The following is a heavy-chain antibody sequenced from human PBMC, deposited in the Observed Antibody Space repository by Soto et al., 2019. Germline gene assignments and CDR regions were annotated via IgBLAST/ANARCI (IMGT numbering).Heavy chain of an antibody. CDR3: ARHRSGYFAVDY. CDR2: IYYSGST. CDR1: GGSISSYY. V-gene: IGHV4-59*08. Sequence: QVQLQESGPGLVKPSETLSLTCTVSGGSISSYYWSWIRQPPGKGLEWIGYIYYSGSTNYNPSLKSRVTISVDTSKDQFSLKLTSVTAADTAVYYCARHRSGYFAVDYWGQGTLVTVSS. J-gene: IGHJ4*02. D-gene: IGHD3-9*01.